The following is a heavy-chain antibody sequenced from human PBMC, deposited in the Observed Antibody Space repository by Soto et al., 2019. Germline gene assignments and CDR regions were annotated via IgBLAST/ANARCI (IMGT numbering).Heavy chain of an antibody. CDR1: GDTFSSYT. J-gene: IGHJ4*02. CDR2: IIPSIVIA. CDR3: ARDPYGSGEHFDY. V-gene: IGHV1-69*08. Sequence: QVQLVQSGAEVKKPGSSVKVSCKASGDTFSSYTISWVRQAPGQGLEWMGRIIPSIVIANYAQKFQGRVTITADKSTSTAYMELSSLTSEDTAVYYCARDPYGSGEHFDYWGQGTLVTVS. D-gene: IGHD3-10*01.